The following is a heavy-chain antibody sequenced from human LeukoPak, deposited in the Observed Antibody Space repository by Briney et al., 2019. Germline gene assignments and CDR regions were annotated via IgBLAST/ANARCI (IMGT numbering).Heavy chain of an antibody. CDR1: GFTFDDYT. CDR3: AKDVDLCSGGSCYSAPDY. D-gene: IGHD2-15*01. Sequence: GGSLRLSCAASGFTFDDYTMHWVRQAPGKSREWFSLTNWDGASTYYADSVKGRFTISRDNSKNSLFLQMNSLRTEDTALYYCAKDVDLCSGGSCYSAPDYWGQGTLVTVSS. J-gene: IGHJ4*02. V-gene: IGHV3-43*01. CDR2: TNWDGAST.